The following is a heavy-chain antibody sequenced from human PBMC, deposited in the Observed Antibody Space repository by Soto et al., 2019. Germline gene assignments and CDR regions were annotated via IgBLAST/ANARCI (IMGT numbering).Heavy chain of an antibody. D-gene: IGHD3-16*01. V-gene: IGHV3-53*01. CDR2: IYSGGST. J-gene: IGHJ4*02. CDR1: GFTVSSNY. Sequence: EVQVVESGGGLIQPGGSLRLSCAASGFTVSSNYMGWVRRAPGKGLECVSVIYSGGSTDYADSVMGRFTISRDNSKNTLYLQMNSLRAEDTAMYYCARSWGYLDSWGQGTLVTVSS. CDR3: ARSWGYLDS.